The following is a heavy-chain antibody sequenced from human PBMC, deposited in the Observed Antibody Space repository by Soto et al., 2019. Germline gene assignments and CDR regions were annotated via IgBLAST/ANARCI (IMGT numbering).Heavy chain of an antibody. CDR2: IYYSGST. CDR3: ARVGYCSGGSCLDY. CDR1: GGSISSYY. V-gene: IGHV4-59*01. D-gene: IGHD2-15*01. J-gene: IGHJ4*02. Sequence: SETLFLTCTVSGGSISSYYWYWIRQPPGKGLEWIGYIYYSGSTNYNPSLKSRVTISVDTSKNQFSLKLSSVTAADTAVYYCARVGYCSGGSCLDYWGQGTLVTVSS.